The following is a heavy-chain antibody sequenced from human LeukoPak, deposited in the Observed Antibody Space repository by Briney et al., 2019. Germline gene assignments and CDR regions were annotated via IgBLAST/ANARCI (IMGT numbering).Heavy chain of an antibody. CDR2: LYNSGGT. CDR1: GFTFSDYY. D-gene: IGHD3-10*01. CDR3: ARHSDGSGFGP. Sequence: LTVSCAASGFTFSDYYMSWIRQPPGKGLEWIGNLYNSGGTYYSPSLKSRVTISVDTSKNQFSLKLSSVTAADTAVYYCARHSDGSGFGPWGKGTLATSSS. J-gene: IGHJ5*02. V-gene: IGHV4-38-2*01.